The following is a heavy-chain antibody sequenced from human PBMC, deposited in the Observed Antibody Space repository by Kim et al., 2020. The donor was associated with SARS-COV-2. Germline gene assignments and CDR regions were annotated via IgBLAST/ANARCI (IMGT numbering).Heavy chain of an antibody. Sequence: GGSLRLSCAASGFTFSSYSMNWVRQAPGKGLEWVSSISSSSSYIYYADSVKGRFTISRDNAKNSLYLQMNSLRAEDTAVYYCARLSGCSSTSCSVLCCGMDVWGQGTTVTVSS. J-gene: IGHJ6*02. CDR1: GFTFSSYS. D-gene: IGHD2-2*01. V-gene: IGHV3-21*01. CDR3: ARLSGCSSTSCSVLCCGMDV. CDR2: ISSSSSYI.